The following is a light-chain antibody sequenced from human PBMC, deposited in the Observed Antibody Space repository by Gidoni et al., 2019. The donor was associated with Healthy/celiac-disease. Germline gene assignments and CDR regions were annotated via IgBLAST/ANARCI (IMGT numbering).Light chain of an antibody. J-gene: IGKJ5*01. CDR2: EAS. CDR3: QQYNSYPIT. Sequence: DIQMTQSPSTLSASVGDRVTITCRASQSISTWLAWYQQKPGKAPKLLIYEASRLESGIPSRFSGSGSGTEFTLTISSLQPDDFATYYCQQYNSYPITFXQXTRLEIK. CDR1: QSISTW. V-gene: IGKV1-5*03.